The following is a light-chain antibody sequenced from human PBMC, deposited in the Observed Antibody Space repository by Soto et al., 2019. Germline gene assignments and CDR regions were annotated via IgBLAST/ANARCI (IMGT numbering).Light chain of an antibody. V-gene: IGKV3-11*01. CDR3: EQRSNGPPLS. Sequence: EIVLTQSPATLSLSPGEIATLSCRASQSGSTYLAWYQQKPGQAPRLHLYDASNNATGIPARFSDSGSGTDCTLTISILEREEVAVYYCEQRSNGPPLSFEGGTKVEIK. CDR2: DAS. J-gene: IGKJ4*01. CDR1: QSGSTY.